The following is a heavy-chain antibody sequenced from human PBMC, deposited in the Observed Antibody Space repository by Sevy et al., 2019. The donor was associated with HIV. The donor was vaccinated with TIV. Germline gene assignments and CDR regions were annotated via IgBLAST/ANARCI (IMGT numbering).Heavy chain of an antibody. CDR2: IYSGGST. Sequence: GGSLRLSCAASGFTVSSNYMSWVRQAPGKGLEWVSVIYSGGSTYYADSVKGRFTISRDNSKNTLHLQMNSLRAEDTAVYYCARDRYRSDILTGLDVWGQGTTVTVSS. D-gene: IGHD3-9*01. CDR1: GFTVSSNY. J-gene: IGHJ6*02. V-gene: IGHV3-53*01. CDR3: ARDRYRSDILTGLDV.